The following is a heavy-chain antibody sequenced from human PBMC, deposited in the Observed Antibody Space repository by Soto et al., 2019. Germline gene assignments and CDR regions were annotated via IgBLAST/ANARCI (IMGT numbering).Heavy chain of an antibody. CDR2: INHSGST. CDR3: ARGKKVGSLRSGYYQYYMDV. J-gene: IGHJ6*03. CDR1: GGYFSGFY. D-gene: IGHD3-3*01. V-gene: IGHV4-34*01. Sequence: SETLSLTCAVYGGYFSGFYCSWIRQPPGKGLEWIGEINHSGSTNYNPSLKSRVTISVDTSKNQFSLKLSSVTAADTAVYYCARGKKVGSLRSGYYQYYMDVWGKGTTVTVS.